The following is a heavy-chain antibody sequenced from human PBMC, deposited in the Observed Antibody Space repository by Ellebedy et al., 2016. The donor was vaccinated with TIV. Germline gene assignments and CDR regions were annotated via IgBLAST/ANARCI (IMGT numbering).Heavy chain of an antibody. CDR3: ARGVGDSFSARVMDV. V-gene: IGHV3-11*01. CDR1: GFIFSDYY. CDR2: ISSDGTIM. Sequence: GGSLRLSCAASGFIFSDYYMTWIRQAPGKGLEWVSYISSDGTIMEYADSVKGRFTISRDNAKNSLYLQINSLRADDTAVYHCARGVGDSFSARVMDVWGQGTTVTVSS. D-gene: IGHD2-21*02. J-gene: IGHJ6*02.